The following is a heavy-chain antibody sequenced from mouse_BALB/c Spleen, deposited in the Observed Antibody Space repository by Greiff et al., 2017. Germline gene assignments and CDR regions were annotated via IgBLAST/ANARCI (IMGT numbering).Heavy chain of an antibody. D-gene: IGHD1-1*01. CDR1: GYSITSDYA. J-gene: IGHJ4*01. CDR3: ARYYYGSSRYAMDY. CDR2: ISYSGST. V-gene: IGHV3-2*02. Sequence: EVKLMESGPGLVKPSQSLSLTCTVTGYSITSDYAWNWIRQFPGNKLEWMGYISYSGSTSYNPSLKSRISITRDTSKNQFFLQLNSVTTEDTATYYCARYYYGSSRYAMDYWGQGTSVTVSS.